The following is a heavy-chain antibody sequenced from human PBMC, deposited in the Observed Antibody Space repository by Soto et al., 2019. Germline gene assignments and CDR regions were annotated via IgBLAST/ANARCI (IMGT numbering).Heavy chain of an antibody. Sequence: SETLSLTCTVSGGSISSSRNTYYWGWIRQPPGKGLEWIGSLYYSGSTNYNPSLKSRVTISVDTSKNQFSLKLSSVTAADTAVYYCARHRSPMRVVGGSEYWGQGILVT. CDR2: LYYSGST. D-gene: IGHD3-22*01. V-gene: IGHV4-39*01. J-gene: IGHJ4*02. CDR1: GGSISSSRNTYY. CDR3: ARHRSPMRVVGGSEY.